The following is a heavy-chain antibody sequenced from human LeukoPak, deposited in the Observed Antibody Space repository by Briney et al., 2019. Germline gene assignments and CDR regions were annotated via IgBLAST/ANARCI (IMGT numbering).Heavy chain of an antibody. D-gene: IGHD1-14*01. Sequence: GGSLRLSCAASGFTFSSYGMHWVRQAPGKGLEWVAFIRYDGSNKYYADSVKGRFTISRDNSKNTLYLQMNSLRAEDTAVHYCAKDLRPEGYYYYYMDVWGKGTTVTVSS. J-gene: IGHJ6*03. CDR3: AKDLRPEGYYYYYMDV. V-gene: IGHV3-30*02. CDR1: GFTFSSYG. CDR2: IRYDGSNK.